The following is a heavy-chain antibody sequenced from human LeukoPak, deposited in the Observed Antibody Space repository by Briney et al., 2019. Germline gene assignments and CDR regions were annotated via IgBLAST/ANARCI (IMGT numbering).Heavy chain of an antibody. CDR3: AREYTPGSLPPLVVVVPAALDI. CDR1: GYTFTSYD. J-gene: IGHJ3*02. Sequence: ASVKVSCKASGYTFTSYDINWVRQATGQGLEWMGWMNPNSGNTGYAQKFQGRVTMTRNTSISTAYMELSSLRSEDTAVYYCAREYTPGSLPPLVVVVPAALDIWGQGTMVTVSS. CDR2: MNPNSGNT. D-gene: IGHD2-2*01. V-gene: IGHV1-8*01.